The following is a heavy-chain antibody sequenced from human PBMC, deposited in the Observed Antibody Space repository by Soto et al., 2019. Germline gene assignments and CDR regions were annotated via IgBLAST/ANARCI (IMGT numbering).Heavy chain of an antibody. CDR1: GGSISSYY. V-gene: IGHV4-4*07. Sequence: SETLSLTCTVSGGSISSYYWSWIRQRAGKGLEWIGRIYTSGSTKYNPSLKSRVTMSVDTSKNQFSLKLSSVTAADTAVYYCARRPPEYYYGSGSYDGMDVWGQGTTVTVSS. D-gene: IGHD3-10*01. CDR3: ARRPPEYYYGSGSYDGMDV. CDR2: IYTSGST. J-gene: IGHJ6*02.